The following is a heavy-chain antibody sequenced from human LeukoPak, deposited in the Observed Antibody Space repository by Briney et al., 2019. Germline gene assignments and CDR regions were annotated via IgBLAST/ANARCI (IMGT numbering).Heavy chain of an antibody. CDR1: GFTFDDYG. D-gene: IGHD4-17*01. CDR2: INWNGGST. Sequence: GSLRLSCAASGFTFDDYGMSWVRQAPGKGLELVSGINWNGGSTGYADSVKGRFTISRDNAKNSLYLQMNSLRAEDTALYHCASYGDYGGGGYFDLWGRGTLVTVSS. CDR3: ASYGDYGGGGYFDL. J-gene: IGHJ2*01. V-gene: IGHV3-20*01.